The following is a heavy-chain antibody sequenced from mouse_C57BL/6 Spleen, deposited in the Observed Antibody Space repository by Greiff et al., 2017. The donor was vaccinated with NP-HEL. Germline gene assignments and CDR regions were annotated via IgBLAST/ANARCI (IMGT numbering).Heavy chain of an antibody. CDR3: ARGGDYDSYYFDY. CDR2: ISYDGSN. D-gene: IGHD2-4*01. CDR1: GYSITSGYY. J-gene: IGHJ2*01. Sequence: EVQLQESGPGLVKPSQSLSLTCSVTGYSITSGYYWNWIRQFPGNKLEWMGYISYDGSNNYNPSLKNRISITRDTSKNQFFLKLNSVTTEDTATYYCARGGDYDSYYFDYWGQGTTLTVSS. V-gene: IGHV3-6*01.